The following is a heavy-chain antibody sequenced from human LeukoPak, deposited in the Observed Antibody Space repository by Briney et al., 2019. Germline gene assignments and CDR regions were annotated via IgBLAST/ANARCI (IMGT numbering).Heavy chain of an antibody. V-gene: IGHV3-7*01. D-gene: IGHD1-26*01. CDR1: GFTFSGYW. J-gene: IGHJ4*02. Sequence: GGSLRLSCAASGFTFSGYWMSWVRQAPGKGLEWLANIDQDGSEKYYVDSVKGRFTISKDNARNSVFLQMNSLRVDGTAVYYCARIKGGTSATISYWGQGTLVTVSS. CDR3: ARIKGGTSATISY. CDR2: IDQDGSEK.